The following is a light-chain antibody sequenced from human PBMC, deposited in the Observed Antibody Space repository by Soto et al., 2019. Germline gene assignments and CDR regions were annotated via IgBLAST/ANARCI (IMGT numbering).Light chain of an antibody. CDR2: KVS. J-gene: IGKJ5*01. Sequence: LMTQSPLSLPVTLGQPASISCRSSQSLVHSDGRTYLSWFQQSPGQSPRRLIYKVSNRDSGVPDSFSGGGSGTDFTMTISRVEAEQVGVYYCLVGNNGVTFGRGTRLE. CDR1: QSLVHSDGRTY. V-gene: IGKV2-30*02. CDR3: LVGNNGVT.